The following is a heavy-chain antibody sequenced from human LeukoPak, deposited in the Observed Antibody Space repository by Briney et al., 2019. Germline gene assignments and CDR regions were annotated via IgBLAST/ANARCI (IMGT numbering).Heavy chain of an antibody. CDR1: GFTFSSYS. Sequence: GGSLRLSCAASGFTFSSYSMNWVRQAPGKGLEWVSYISSSSSTIYYADSVKGRFTISRDNAENSLYLQMNSLRAEDTAVYYCARVKGHYDFWSGYSDWFDPWGQGTLVTVSS. D-gene: IGHD3-3*01. CDR2: ISSSSSTI. V-gene: IGHV3-48*01. CDR3: ARVKGHYDFWSGYSDWFDP. J-gene: IGHJ5*02.